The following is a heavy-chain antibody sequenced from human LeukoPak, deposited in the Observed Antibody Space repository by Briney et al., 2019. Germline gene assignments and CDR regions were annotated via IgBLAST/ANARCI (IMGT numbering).Heavy chain of an antibody. D-gene: IGHD1-26*01. CDR2: ISWDGGST. J-gene: IGHJ4*02. CDR3: AKSPDVIVGAPFDY. Sequence: GGSLRLSCAASGFTFDDYAMHWVRQAPGKGLEWVSLISWDGGSTYYADSVKGRFTISRGNSKNSLYLQMNSLRAEDTALYYCAKSPDVIVGAPFDYWGQGTLVAVSS. V-gene: IGHV3-43D*03. CDR1: GFTFDDYA.